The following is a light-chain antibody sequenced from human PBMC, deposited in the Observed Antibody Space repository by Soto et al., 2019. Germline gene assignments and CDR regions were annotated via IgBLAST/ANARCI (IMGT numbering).Light chain of an antibody. J-gene: IGKJ1*01. CDR3: QQYGSSPGT. V-gene: IGKV3-20*01. CDR2: GAS. Sequence: IGLTQSPGTRSLSPGERATLSCRVSQSVTSRYLAWYQQKPGQAPRLLIFGASIRDTGIPDRFSGSGSGTDFTLTISRLESEDFAVYSCQQYGSSPGTFGQGTKVDIK. CDR1: QSVTSRY.